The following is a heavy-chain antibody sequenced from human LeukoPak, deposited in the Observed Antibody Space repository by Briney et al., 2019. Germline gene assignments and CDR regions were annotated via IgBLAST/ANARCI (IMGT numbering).Heavy chain of an antibody. D-gene: IGHD3-16*01. J-gene: IGHJ2*01. CDR1: GFTFSTYD. Sequence: GGSLRLSCAASGFTFSTYDMHRVRQVTGKGLEWVSAIGTAGDTYYTDSVKGRFTISRDNAKNSLYLQMTSLSAGDTAVYYCVRERLGAKKRVVNYDFDLWGRGNLVTVSS. CDR3: VRERLGAKKRVVNYDFDL. CDR2: IGTAGDT. V-gene: IGHV3-13*01.